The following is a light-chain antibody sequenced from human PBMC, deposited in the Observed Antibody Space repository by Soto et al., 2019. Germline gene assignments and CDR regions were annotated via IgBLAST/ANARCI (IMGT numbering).Light chain of an antibody. Sequence: QAALTQPASVSGSPGQSITISCTGTSSDVGAYDLVSWYQHHPGKAPKLLIYEVTKRPSGVAPRFSGSKSGNTASLTISRLQAEDEADYHCCSSPGRHSFGVLFGGGTKHTV. V-gene: IGLV2-23*02. CDR2: EVT. J-gene: IGLJ2*01. CDR3: CSSPGRHSFGVL. CDR1: SSDVGAYDL.